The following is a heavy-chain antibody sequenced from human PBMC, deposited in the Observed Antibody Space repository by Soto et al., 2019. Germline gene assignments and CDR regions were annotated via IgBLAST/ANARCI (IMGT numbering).Heavy chain of an antibody. Sequence: VGSLRLSCAASGFTFSSYWMSWVRQAPGKGLEWVANIKQDGSEKYYVDSVKGRFTISRDNAKNSLYLQMNSLRAEDTAVYYCARDPYGSGSYYADYFDYWGQGTLVTVSS. D-gene: IGHD3-10*01. CDR3: ARDPYGSGSYYADYFDY. CDR1: GFTFSSYW. V-gene: IGHV3-7*03. CDR2: IKQDGSEK. J-gene: IGHJ4*02.